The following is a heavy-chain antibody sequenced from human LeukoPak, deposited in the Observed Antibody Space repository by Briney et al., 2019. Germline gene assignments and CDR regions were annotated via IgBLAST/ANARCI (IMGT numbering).Heavy chain of an antibody. J-gene: IGHJ3*02. CDR3: ARKGNAFDI. CDR1: GFTFSSYW. D-gene: IGHD3-10*01. CDR2: IKTDGSEK. V-gene: IGHV3-7*01. Sequence: GGSLRLSRAASGFTFSSYWMSWVRQVPGKGLEWVANIKTDGSEKYYLDSVKGRFTISRDNAKNTLYLQMNSLRAEDTAVYYCARKGNAFDIWGQGTMVTVSS.